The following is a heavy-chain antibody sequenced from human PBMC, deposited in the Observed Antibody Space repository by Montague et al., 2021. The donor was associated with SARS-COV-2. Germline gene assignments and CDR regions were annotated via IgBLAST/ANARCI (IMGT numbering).Heavy chain of an antibody. CDR1: GGSISSSSYY. V-gene: IGHV4-39*07. J-gene: IGHJ6*02. D-gene: IGHD3-22*01. Sequence: SETLSLTCTVSGGSISSSSYYWGWIRQPPGKGLEWIGSIYYTGSTYYNPSLKSRVTISVDTSKNQFSLKLSSVTAPDTAVYYCAKDTRIAMLVVVTRYGLDVWGQGTTVTVSS. CDR3: AKDTRIAMLVVVTRYGLDV. CDR2: IYYTGST.